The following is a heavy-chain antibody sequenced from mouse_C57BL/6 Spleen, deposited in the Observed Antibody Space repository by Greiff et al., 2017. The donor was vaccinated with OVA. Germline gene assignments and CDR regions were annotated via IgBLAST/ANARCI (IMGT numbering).Heavy chain of an antibody. D-gene: IGHD1-1*01. CDR2: IDPSDSYT. CDR3: ASHCGSSHWYFDV. J-gene: IGHJ1*03. CDR1: GYTFTSYW. Sequence: QVQLQQPGAELVKPGASVKLSCKASGYTFTSYWMQWVKQRPGQGLEWIGEIDPSDSYTNYNQKFKGKATLTVDTSSSTAYMQLSSLTSEDSAVDDCASHCGSSHWYFDVWGTGTTVTVSS. V-gene: IGHV1-50*01.